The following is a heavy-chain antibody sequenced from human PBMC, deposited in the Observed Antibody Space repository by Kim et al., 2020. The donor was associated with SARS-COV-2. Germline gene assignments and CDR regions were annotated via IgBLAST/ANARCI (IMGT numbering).Heavy chain of an antibody. Sequence: ASVKVSCKASGYTFTSYAMNWVRQAPGQGLEWMGWINTNTGNPTYAQGFTGRFVFSLDTSVSTAYLQISSLKAEDTAVYYCARVRGTIFGVVIIGGWFDPWGQGTLATVSS. CDR1: GYTFTSYA. D-gene: IGHD3-3*01. J-gene: IGHJ5*02. CDR3: ARVRGTIFGVVIIGGWFDP. V-gene: IGHV7-4-1*02. CDR2: INTNTGNP.